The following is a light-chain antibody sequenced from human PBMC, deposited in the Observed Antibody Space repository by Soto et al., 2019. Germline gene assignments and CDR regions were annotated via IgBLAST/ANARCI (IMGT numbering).Light chain of an antibody. CDR1: SGSIASNY. V-gene: IGLV6-57*02. CDR3: QSYDSSKGVV. J-gene: IGLJ2*01. CDR2: EDN. Sequence: NFMLTQPHSVAEPPGKTVTISCTGSSGSIASNYVQWYQQRPGSAPTTVIFEDNQRPSGVPDRFSGSIDSSSNSASLTISGLKTEDEADYYCQSYDSSKGVVFGGGTKLTVL.